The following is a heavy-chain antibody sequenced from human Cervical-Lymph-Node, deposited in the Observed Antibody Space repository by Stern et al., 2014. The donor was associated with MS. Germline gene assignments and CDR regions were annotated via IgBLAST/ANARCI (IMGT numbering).Heavy chain of an antibody. D-gene: IGHD1-26*01. V-gene: IGHV1-69*01. Sequence: VQLVESGAEVKKPGSSVKVSCKASGGTFSRYAISWVRQAPGHGLEWVGGLIPIFGTANYAQKFQGRGTITADESTSTAYMELSSLRSEDTAVYYCARGELKEGLVRGMDVWGQGTTVTVSS. CDR3: ARGELKEGLVRGMDV. J-gene: IGHJ6*02. CDR2: LIPIFGTA. CDR1: GGTFSRYA.